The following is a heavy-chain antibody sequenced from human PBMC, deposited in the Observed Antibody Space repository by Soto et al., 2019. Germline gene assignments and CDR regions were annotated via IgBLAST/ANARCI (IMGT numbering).Heavy chain of an antibody. Sequence: QVQLVQSGAEVKKPGSSVTVSCKASGGTFSSYAIIWVRQAPGQGLAWTGEIIPIFGTANYAQKFQGRVTITADESTSTAYMELSSLRSEDTAVYYCASAPTGYSSGWYTDYWVQGTLVTVSS. CDR3: ASAPTGYSSGWYTDY. V-gene: IGHV1-69*01. CDR2: IIPIFGTA. J-gene: IGHJ4*02. D-gene: IGHD6-19*01. CDR1: GGTFSSYA.